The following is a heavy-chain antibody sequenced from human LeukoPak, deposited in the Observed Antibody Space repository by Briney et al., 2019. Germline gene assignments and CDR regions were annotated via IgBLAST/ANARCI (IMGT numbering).Heavy chain of an antibody. CDR3: AGTARHGDYY. V-gene: IGHV3-53*01. CDR1: GFTFSSNY. CDR2: IYSGGST. Sequence: GGSLRLSCAASGFTFSSNYMSWVRQAPGRGLEWVSVIYSGGSTYYADSVKGRFIISRDNSKNTLSLQMNSLRAEDTAVYYCAGTARHGDYYWGQGALVTVSS. D-gene: IGHD4-17*01. J-gene: IGHJ4*02.